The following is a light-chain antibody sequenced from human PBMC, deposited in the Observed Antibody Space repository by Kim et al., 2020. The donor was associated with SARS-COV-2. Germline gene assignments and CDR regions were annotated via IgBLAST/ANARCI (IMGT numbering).Light chain of an antibody. CDR2: GAS. J-gene: IGKJ5*01. CDR3: QQYNNWPPVT. V-gene: IGKV3-15*01. CDR1: QSVSSN. Sequence: EIVMTQSPAALSVSPGERATLSCRASQSVSSNLAWYQQKPGQAPRLLIYGASTRATGIPARFSGSGSGTEFALTISSLQSEDFAVYYCQQYNNWPPVTFGQGTRLEIK.